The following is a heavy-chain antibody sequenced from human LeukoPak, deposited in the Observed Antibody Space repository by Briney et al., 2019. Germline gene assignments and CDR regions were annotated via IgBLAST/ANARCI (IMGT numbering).Heavy chain of an antibody. CDR3: ARAFAYCGGDCFSDS. D-gene: IGHD2-21*02. Sequence: GESLRLSCVASGFTFSSYTMNWVRQAPGKGLEWVSSISSSSTYIFYTDSVKGRFTISRDDARDSLYLQMHSLRAEDTAVYYCARAFAYCGGDCFSDSWGQGALATVSS. V-gene: IGHV3-21*01. J-gene: IGHJ4*02. CDR2: ISSSSTYI. CDR1: GFTFSSYT.